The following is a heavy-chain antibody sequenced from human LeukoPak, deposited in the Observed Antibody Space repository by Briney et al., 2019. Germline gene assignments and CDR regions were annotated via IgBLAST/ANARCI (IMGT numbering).Heavy chain of an antibody. CDR2: IKSKPDGGTT. CDR1: GFTFSNAW. D-gene: IGHD2-2*01. Sequence: GGSLRLSCGASGFTFSNAWMSWVRQAPGKGLEWVGRIKSKPDGGTTDYAAPVKGRFTISRDDSKNTLYLQMNSLRAKDTAVYYCARFLTENGYQLLGMDVWGQGTTVTVSS. V-gene: IGHV3-15*01. J-gene: IGHJ6*02. CDR3: ARFLTENGYQLLGMDV.